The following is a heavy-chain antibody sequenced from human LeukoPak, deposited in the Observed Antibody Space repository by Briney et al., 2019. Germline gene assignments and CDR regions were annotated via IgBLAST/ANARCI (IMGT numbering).Heavy chain of an antibody. V-gene: IGHV3-21*01. J-gene: IGHJ4*02. Sequence: PGGSLRLSCAASGFTFSSYNMNWVRQAPGKGLEWVSSISSSSSYIYYADSVKGRFTISRDNAKNSLYLQMNSLRAEDTAVYYCARGGTGYYDSSGYYPFDYWGQGTLVTVSS. CDR2: ISSSSSYI. D-gene: IGHD3-22*01. CDR3: ARGGTGYYDSSGYYPFDY. CDR1: GFTFSSYN.